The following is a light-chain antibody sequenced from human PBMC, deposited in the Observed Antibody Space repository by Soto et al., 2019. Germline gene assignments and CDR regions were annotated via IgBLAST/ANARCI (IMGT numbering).Light chain of an antibody. CDR1: QSISAW. Sequence: DIQMTQSPYALSASVGDRVAITFRASQSISAWLAWYQQKPGKAPRLLIYKASTLEIGVPSRFSGSGSGTEFTLTISSLQPDDVATYYCQQYNEYSWTFGQGTKVDIK. V-gene: IGKV1-5*03. J-gene: IGKJ1*01. CDR3: QQYNEYSWT. CDR2: KAS.